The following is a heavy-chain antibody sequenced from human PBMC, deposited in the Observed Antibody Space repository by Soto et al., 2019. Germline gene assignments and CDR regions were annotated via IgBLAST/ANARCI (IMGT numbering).Heavy chain of an antibody. V-gene: IGHV1-18*01. Sequence: GASVKVSCKASGYIFSNYGITWVRQAPGQGLEWLGWISAYNHNTDSAQRLQGRVTFTTDTSTSTAYMELRGLTSDDTGVYYCGRGDPIFGVANGADVWGQGTTVTVSS. D-gene: IGHD3-3*01. CDR2: ISAYNHNT. CDR1: GYIFSNYG. J-gene: IGHJ6*02. CDR3: GRGDPIFGVANGADV.